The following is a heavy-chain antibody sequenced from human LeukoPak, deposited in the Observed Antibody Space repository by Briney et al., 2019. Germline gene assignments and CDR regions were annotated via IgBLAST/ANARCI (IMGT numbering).Heavy chain of an antibody. CDR3: AMGCCGDWYGAFDI. CDR1: GYTFTSYG. D-gene: IGHD2-21*02. CDR2: ISAYNGKT. J-gene: IGHJ3*02. V-gene: IGHV1-18*01. Sequence: ASVKVSCKASGYTFTSYGISWVRQAPGQGLEWMGWISAYNGKTNYAQKLHGRVTITTDTSTSTAYMELRSLRSDDTAVYYCAMGCCGDWYGAFDIWGQGTMVTVSS.